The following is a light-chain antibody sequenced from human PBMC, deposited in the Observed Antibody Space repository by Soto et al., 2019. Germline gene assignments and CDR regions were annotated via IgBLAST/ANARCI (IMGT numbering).Light chain of an antibody. CDR2: GAS. CDR1: QSVSSN. J-gene: IGKJ1*01. CDR3: HQYNNWPLWT. V-gene: IGKV3-15*01. Sequence: EIVMTQSPATLSVSPGERATLSCRASQSVSSNLAWYQQKRGQGPGLLIYGASTRATGIPARFSGSGSGTEFTLTISSLQSEDFAVYYCHQYNNWPLWTFGQGTKVEIK.